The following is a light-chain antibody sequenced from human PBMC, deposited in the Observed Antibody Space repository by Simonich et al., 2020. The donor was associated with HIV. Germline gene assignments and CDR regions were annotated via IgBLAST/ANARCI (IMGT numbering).Light chain of an antibody. CDR2: KAS. CDR1: QSISSG. V-gene: IGKV1-5*03. CDR3: QQYNSYSLT. Sequence: DIQMTQSSSILSASVGDRVTITCRASQSISSGLAWYQQKPGKAPKLLIYKASSLESGVPSRFSSSGSGTEFTLTISSLQPDDFATYYCQQYNSYSLTFGGGTKVEIK. J-gene: IGKJ4*01.